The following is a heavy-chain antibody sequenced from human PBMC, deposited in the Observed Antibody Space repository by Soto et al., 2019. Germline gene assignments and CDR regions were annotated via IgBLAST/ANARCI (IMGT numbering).Heavy chain of an antibody. Sequence: SETLSLTCAVSGAPTISHTYYWVWIRQPPGKGLEWIGTINVGGTTYYSPSLKSRLTASLGTSNNQVSLILSSVTVTDAAVYFCVKQAVGSMSSEWGPGTLVTVSS. CDR1: GAPTISHTYY. CDR2: INVGGTT. V-gene: IGHV4-39*01. D-gene: IGHD2-2*01. J-gene: IGHJ4*02. CDR3: VKQAVGSMSSE.